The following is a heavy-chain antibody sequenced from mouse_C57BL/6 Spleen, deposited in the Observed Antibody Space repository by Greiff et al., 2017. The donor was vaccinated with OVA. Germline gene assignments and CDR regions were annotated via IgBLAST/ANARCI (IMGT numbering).Heavy chain of an antibody. D-gene: IGHD2-5*01. CDR2: INPNYGTT. CDR1: GYSFTDYN. V-gene: IGHV1-39*01. CDR3: ARLGTYSKEGYFDV. J-gene: IGHJ1*03. Sequence: EVQLQESGPELVKPGASVKISCKASGYSFTDYNMNWVKQSNGKSLEWIGVINPNYGTTSYNQKFKGKATLTVDQSSSTAYMQLNSLTSEDSAVYYCARLGTYSKEGYFDVWGTGTTVTVSS.